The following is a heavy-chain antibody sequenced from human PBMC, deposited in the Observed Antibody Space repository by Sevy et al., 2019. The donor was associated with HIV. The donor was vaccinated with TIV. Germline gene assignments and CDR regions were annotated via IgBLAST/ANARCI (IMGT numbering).Heavy chain of an antibody. CDR1: GFTVNDKY. J-gene: IGHJ4*02. Sequence: GGSLRLSCAISGFTVNDKYIIWVRQAPGKGLEWVSVIFSIGSTYYADSAKGRFTISRDNSKNTVYLQMNSLRPEDTAVYYCVSLFLSYRSGWSYFDYWGQGTLVTVSS. CDR3: VSLFLSYRSGWSYFDY. V-gene: IGHV3-66*02. D-gene: IGHD6-19*01. CDR2: IFSIGST.